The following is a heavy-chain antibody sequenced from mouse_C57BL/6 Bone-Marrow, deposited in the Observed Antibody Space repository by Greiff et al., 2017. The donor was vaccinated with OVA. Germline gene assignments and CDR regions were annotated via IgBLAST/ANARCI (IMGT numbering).Heavy chain of an antibody. J-gene: IGHJ2*01. CDR1: GYAFSSSW. CDR3: ARELGQGY. V-gene: IGHV1-82*01. D-gene: IGHD4-1*01. Sequence: QVQLKESGPELVKPGASVKISCKASGYAFSSSWMNWVKQRPGKGLEWIGRIYPGDGDTNYNGKFKGKATLTADKSSSTAYMQLSSLTSEDSAVYFCARELGQGYWGQGTTLTVSS. CDR2: IYPGDGDT.